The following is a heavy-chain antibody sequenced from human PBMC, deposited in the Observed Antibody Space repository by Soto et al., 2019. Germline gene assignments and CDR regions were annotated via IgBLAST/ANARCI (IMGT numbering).Heavy chain of an antibody. V-gene: IGHV3-66*01. J-gene: IGHJ3*02. CDR3: ARRYYGGNSQAFDI. CDR2: IYRDGST. CDR1: GFTVSSHY. Sequence: LRLSCAASGFTVSSHYMSWVRQAPGKGLEWVSVIYRDGSTYYADSVKGRFTISRDNSKNTLFLQMNSLRAEDTAKYYCARRYYGGNSQAFDIWSQGTMVTVSS. D-gene: IGHD4-17*01.